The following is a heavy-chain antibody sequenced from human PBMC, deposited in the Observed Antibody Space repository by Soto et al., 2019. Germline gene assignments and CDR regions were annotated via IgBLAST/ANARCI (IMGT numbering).Heavy chain of an antibody. J-gene: IGHJ6*02. CDR3: AKDVVVGATTGLGDYYYYYGMDV. CDR2: INSDGSST. CDR1: GFTFSSYW. D-gene: IGHD1-26*01. Sequence: GGSLRLSCAASGFTFSSYWMHWVRQAPGKGLVWVSRINSDGSSTSYADSVKGRFTISRDNSKNTLYLQMNSLRAEDTAVYYCAKDVVVGATTGLGDYYYYYGMDVWGQGTTVTVSS. V-gene: IGHV3-74*01.